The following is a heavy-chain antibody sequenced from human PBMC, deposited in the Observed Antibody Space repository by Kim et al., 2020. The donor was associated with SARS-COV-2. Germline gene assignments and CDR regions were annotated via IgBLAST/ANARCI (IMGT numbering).Heavy chain of an antibody. CDR3: ARDGSSWYGDAFDI. V-gene: IGHV3-30*04. Sequence: GGSLRLSCAASGFTFSSYAMHWVRQAPGKGLEWVAVISYDGSNKYYADSVKGRFTISRDNSKNTLYLQMNSLRAEDTAVYYCARDGSSWYGDAFDIWGQGTMVTVSS. J-gene: IGHJ3*02. CDR2: ISYDGSNK. CDR1: GFTFSSYA. D-gene: IGHD6-13*01.